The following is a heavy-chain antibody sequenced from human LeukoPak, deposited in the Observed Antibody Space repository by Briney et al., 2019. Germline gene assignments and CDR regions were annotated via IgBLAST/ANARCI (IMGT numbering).Heavy chain of an antibody. Sequence: SETLSLTCTVSGGSISSGDYYWSWIRQPPGKGLEWIGYIYYSGSTYYNPSLKSRVTISVDTSKNQFFLKLSSVTAADTAVYYCARVSFGGVIPGAFDIWGQGTMVTVSS. CDR1: GGSISSGDYY. CDR2: IYYSGST. D-gene: IGHD3-16*02. J-gene: IGHJ3*02. V-gene: IGHV4-30-4*01. CDR3: ARVSFGGVIPGAFDI.